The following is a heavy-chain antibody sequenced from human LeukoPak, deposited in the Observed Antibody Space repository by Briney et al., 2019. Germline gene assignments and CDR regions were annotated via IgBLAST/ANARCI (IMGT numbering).Heavy chain of an antibody. J-gene: IGHJ4*02. D-gene: IGHD3-22*01. CDR3: ARLRGDYYDSSGPIDY. Sequence: GGSLRLSCAASGFTFSSYAMSWVRQAPGKGLEWVSAISGSGGSTYCADSVKGRFTISRDNSKNTLYLQMNSLRAEDTAVYYCARLRGDYYDSSGPIDYWGQGTLVTVSS. V-gene: IGHV3-23*01. CDR2: ISGSGGST. CDR1: GFTFSSYA.